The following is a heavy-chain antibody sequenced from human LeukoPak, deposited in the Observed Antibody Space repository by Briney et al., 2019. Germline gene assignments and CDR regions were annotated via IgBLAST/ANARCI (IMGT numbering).Heavy chain of an antibody. CDR2: ITGRGDAT. CDR1: GFTFSHYA. V-gene: IGHV3-23*01. J-gene: IGHJ4*02. Sequence: GGSLRLSCAASGFTFSHYAISWVRQAPGQGLEWVSLITGRGDATHYADSVKGRFTISRDNSKNTLYLHMNSLRADDTAFYYCARAPMGATSGDYWGQGTLVTVSS. D-gene: IGHD5-12*01. CDR3: ARAPMGATSGDY.